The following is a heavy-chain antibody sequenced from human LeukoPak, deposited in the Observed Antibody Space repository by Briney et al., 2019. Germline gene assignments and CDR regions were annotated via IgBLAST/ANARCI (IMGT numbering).Heavy chain of an antibody. Sequence: SVKVSCKASGGPFSKYAISWVRQAPGQGLEWMGGIIPIFGTANYAQKFQGRVTITADESTSTAYMELSSLRSEDTAVYYCARVDSSSWYRVNWFDPWGQGTLVTVSS. J-gene: IGHJ5*02. D-gene: IGHD6-13*01. V-gene: IGHV1-69*13. CDR3: ARVDSSSWYRVNWFDP. CDR2: IIPIFGTA. CDR1: GGPFSKYA.